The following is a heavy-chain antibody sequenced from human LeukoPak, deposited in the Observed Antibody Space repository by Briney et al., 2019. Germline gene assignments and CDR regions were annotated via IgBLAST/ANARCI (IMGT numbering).Heavy chain of an antibody. CDR3: AGDRYCSSTSCYDYYYYGMDV. CDR1: GFTFSSYA. V-gene: IGHV3-30-3*01. J-gene: IGHJ6*02. Sequence: GGSLRLSCAASGFTFSSYAMHWVRQAPGKGLEWVAVISYDGSNKYYADSVKGRFTISRDNSKNTLYLQMNSLRAEDTAVYYCAGDRYCSSTSCYDYYYYGMDVWGQGTTVTVSS. CDR2: ISYDGSNK. D-gene: IGHD2-2*01.